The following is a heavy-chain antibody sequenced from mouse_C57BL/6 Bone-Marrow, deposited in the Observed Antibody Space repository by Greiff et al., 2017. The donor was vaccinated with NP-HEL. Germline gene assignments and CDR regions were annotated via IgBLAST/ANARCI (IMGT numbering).Heavy chain of an antibody. Sequence: QVQLQQSGPELVKPGASVKISCKASGYAFSSSWMNWVKQRPGKGLEWIGRIYPGDGDTNYNGKFKGKATLTAYKSSSTAYMQLSSLTSEDSAVYFCARPYGSRRWYFDVWGTGTTVTVSS. CDR2: IYPGDGDT. D-gene: IGHD1-1*01. J-gene: IGHJ1*03. V-gene: IGHV1-82*01. CDR1: GYAFSSSW. CDR3: ARPYGSRRWYFDV.